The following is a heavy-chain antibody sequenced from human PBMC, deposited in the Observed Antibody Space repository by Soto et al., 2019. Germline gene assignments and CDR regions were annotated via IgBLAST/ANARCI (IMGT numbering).Heavy chain of an antibody. J-gene: IGHJ4*02. Sequence: QVQLVQSGAEEKKPGASVKVSCKASGYTFTSYAMHWVRQAPGQRLEWMGWINAGNGNTKYSQKFQGRVTITRDTSASTAYMELSSLRSEDTGVYYCARAVAVPADFDYWGQGTLVTVSS. CDR2: INAGNGNT. V-gene: IGHV1-3*05. D-gene: IGHD6-19*01. CDR3: ARAVAVPADFDY. CDR1: GYTFTSYA.